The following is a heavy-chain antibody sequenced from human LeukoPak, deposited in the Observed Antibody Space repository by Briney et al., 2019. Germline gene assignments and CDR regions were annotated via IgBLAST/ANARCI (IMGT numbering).Heavy chain of an antibody. V-gene: IGHV3-7*01. D-gene: IGHD1-26*01. CDR2: IKQDGSEK. CDR1: GFTFSSYW. J-gene: IGHJ4*02. Sequence: GGSLRLSCAASGFTFSSYWMSWVRQAPGKGLEWVANIKQDGSEKYYVDSVKGRFTISRDNAKNSLYLQMNSLRAEDTAVYYCARDRSTIVGATLDYWGQGTLVTVSS. CDR3: ARDRSTIVGATLDY.